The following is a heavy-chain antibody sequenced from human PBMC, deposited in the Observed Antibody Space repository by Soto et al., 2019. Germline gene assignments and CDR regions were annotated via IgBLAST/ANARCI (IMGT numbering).Heavy chain of an antibody. CDR1: GYTFTSYG. V-gene: IGHV1-18*01. CDR3: ARDWGGVDYGDSFQH. CDR2: ISAYNGNT. D-gene: IGHD4-17*01. J-gene: IGHJ1*01. Sequence: ASVKVSCKASGYTFTSYGISWVRQAPGQGLEWMGWISAYNGNTNYAQKLQGRVTMTTDTSTSTAYMELRSLRSDDTAVYYCARDWGGVDYGDSFQHWGQGTLVTVSS.